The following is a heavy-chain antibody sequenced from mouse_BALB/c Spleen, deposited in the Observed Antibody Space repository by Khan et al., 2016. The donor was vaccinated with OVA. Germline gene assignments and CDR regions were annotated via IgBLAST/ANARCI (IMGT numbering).Heavy chain of an antibody. D-gene: IGHD1-1*01. CDR2: INPSTGYT. Sequence: VQLQQSGAELAKPGASVKMSCKASGYTFINYWILWVKQRPGQGLEWIGYINPSTGYTEYNQNLKDKATLTADKSSSTAYMQLSSLTSEDSAVYYCARRGLRWDFDYCGQDTTLTVSS. V-gene: IGHV1-7*01. J-gene: IGHJ2*01. CDR3: ARRGLRWDFDY. CDR1: GYTFINYW.